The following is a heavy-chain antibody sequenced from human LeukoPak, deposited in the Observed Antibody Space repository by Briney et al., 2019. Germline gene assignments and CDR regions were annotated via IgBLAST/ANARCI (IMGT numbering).Heavy chain of an antibody. CDR2: IYYSGST. Sequence: SETLSLTCTVSGGSISSGDYYWSWIRQPPGKGLEWIGYIYYSGSTYYNPSLESRVTISVDTSKNLFSLKLTSVTAADTAVYYCARGVEGYDLHYWGQGTLVTVSS. CDR3: ARGVEGYDLHY. D-gene: IGHD5-12*01. J-gene: IGHJ4*02. V-gene: IGHV4-30-4*01. CDR1: GGSISSGDYY.